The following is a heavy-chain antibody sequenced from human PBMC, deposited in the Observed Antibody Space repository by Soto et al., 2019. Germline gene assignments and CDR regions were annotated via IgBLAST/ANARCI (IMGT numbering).Heavy chain of an antibody. J-gene: IGHJ6*02. CDR3: ASSGSYDYYYGMDV. V-gene: IGHV4-39*01. CDR1: GGSISSSSYY. Sequence: SETLSFTCTVSGGSISSSSYYWGWIRQPPGKGLEWIGSIYYSGSTYYNPSLKSRVTISVDTSKNQFSLKLSSVTAADTAVYYCASSGSYDYYYGMDVWGQGTTVTVSS. CDR2: IYYSGST. D-gene: IGHD1-26*01.